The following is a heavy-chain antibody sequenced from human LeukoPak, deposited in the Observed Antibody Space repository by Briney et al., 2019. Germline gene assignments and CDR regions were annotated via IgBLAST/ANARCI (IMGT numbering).Heavy chain of an antibody. CDR1: GFIFSSYE. J-gene: IGHJ4*02. CDR3: TTYGSGRKFDY. V-gene: IGHV3-48*03. D-gene: IGHD3-10*01. Sequence: GGSLRLSCAASGFIFSSYEMNWVRQAPGKGLEWVSYITGSGTTIYYADSVKGRFTISRDNAKNSLYLQMNSLKSEDTAVYYCTTYGSGRKFDYWGQGVLVTVSS. CDR2: ITGSGTTI.